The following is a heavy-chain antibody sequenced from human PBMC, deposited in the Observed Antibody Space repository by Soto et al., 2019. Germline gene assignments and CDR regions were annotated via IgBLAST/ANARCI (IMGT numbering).Heavy chain of an antibody. Sequence: QVQLQQWGAGLLKPSETLSLTCAVYGGSFSGYYWSWIRQPPGKGLEWIGEINHSGSTNYNPSLKSRVTISGDTSKNQFSLKLSSVTAADTAVYYCARGLHHSNCYIDYWGQGTLVTVSS. J-gene: IGHJ4*02. CDR3: ARGLHHSNCYIDY. CDR1: GGSFSGYY. CDR2: INHSGST. D-gene: IGHD4-4*01. V-gene: IGHV4-34*01.